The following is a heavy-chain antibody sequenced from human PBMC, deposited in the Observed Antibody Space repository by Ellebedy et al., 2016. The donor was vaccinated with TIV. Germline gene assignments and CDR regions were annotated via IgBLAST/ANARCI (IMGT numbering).Heavy chain of an antibody. V-gene: IGHV4-39*01. D-gene: IGHD3/OR15-3a*01. CDR2: TFDTGSA. Sequence: GSLRLSCTVSGGSISGSANYWGWIRQPPGKGLEWIGNTFDTGSAYYNPSLKSRVTISVDTSKNQFSLKLSSVTAADTAVFYCARSLLIFSFDKCYFDLWGRGTLVTVSS. CDR1: GGSISGSANY. CDR3: ARSLLIFSFDKCYFDL. J-gene: IGHJ2*01.